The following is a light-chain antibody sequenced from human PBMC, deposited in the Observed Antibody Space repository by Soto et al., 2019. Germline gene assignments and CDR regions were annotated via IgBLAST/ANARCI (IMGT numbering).Light chain of an antibody. Sequence: DIQMTQSPSTLSASVGDRVTITSRAGQSISSWLAWYQQKPGKAPKLLIYKASTLKSGVPSRFSGSGSGTESTLTISSLQPDDFATYYCQHYNSYSEAFGQGTKVDIK. CDR1: QSISSW. V-gene: IGKV1-5*03. J-gene: IGKJ1*01. CDR3: QHYNSYSEA. CDR2: KAS.